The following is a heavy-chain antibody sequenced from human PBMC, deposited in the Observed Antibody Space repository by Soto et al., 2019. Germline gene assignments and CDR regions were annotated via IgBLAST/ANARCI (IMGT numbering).Heavy chain of an antibody. CDR3: AKGVRGVPNWFDP. Sequence: QVQLQESGPGLVRPSQTLSLSCTVSGGSISNSANHWSWIRQHPGEGLEWIGYIYYSGGTYYSPSLKGRVTMSIDASKNQFSLKLSSVTAADTAVYYCAKGVRGVPNWFDPWGQGNLVTVSS. J-gene: IGHJ5*02. CDR2: IYYSGGT. D-gene: IGHD3-10*01. CDR1: GGSISNSANH. V-gene: IGHV4-31*03.